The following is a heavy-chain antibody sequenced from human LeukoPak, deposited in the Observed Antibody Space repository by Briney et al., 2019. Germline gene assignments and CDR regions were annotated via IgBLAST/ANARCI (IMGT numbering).Heavy chain of an antibody. CDR3: ASFLTRGTLHIPFDY. J-gene: IGHJ4*02. D-gene: IGHD3-9*01. CDR1: GGSISSGDYY. V-gene: IGHV4-30-4*01. Sequence: PSQTLPLTCTVSGGSISSGDYYWSWIRQPPGKGLEWIGYIYYSGSTYYNPSLKSRVTISVDTSKNQFSLKLSSVTAADTAVYYCASFLTRGTLHIPFDYWGQGALVTVSS. CDR2: IYYSGST.